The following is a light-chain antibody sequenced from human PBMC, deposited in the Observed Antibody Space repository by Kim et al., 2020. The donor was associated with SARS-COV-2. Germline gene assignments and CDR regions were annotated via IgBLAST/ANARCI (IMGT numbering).Light chain of an antibody. CDR2: GAF. CDR1: QGICNF. Sequence: SGSVGDTVTLPCRASQGICNFLGWFQPKPGKAPKFLNYGAFNLQSGVPTKFRRRESGTNFSLTIHKLQPENFANYYCQKYNSYPYTFGQGTKLEI. J-gene: IGKJ2*01. CDR3: QKYNSYPYT. V-gene: IGKV1-16*02.